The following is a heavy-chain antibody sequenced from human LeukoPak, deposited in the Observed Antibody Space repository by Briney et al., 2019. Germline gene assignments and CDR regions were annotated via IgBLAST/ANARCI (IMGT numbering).Heavy chain of an antibody. V-gene: IGHV3-23*01. CDR3: AKEGLFGVVVSYFDY. CDR2: ISGSGGST. J-gene: IGHJ4*02. CDR1: GFTFSSYA. D-gene: IGHD3-22*01. Sequence: GASLRLSCAASGFTFSSYAMSWVRQAPGKVLEWVSAISGSGGSTYYADSVKCRFTISRDNSKNTLYLQMNSLRAEDTAVYYCAKEGLFGVVVSYFDYWGQGTLVTVSS.